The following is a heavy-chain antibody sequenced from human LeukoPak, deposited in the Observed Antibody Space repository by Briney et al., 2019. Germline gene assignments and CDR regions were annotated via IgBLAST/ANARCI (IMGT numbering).Heavy chain of an antibody. CDR1: GGSISSYY. D-gene: IGHD2-21*01. J-gene: IGHJ6*02. V-gene: IGHV4-4*07. CDR3: ARVTYPTYYYGMDV. Sequence: SETLSLTCTVSGGSISSYYWSWIRQPAGKGLEWIGRIYTSGSTNYNPSLKSRVTMSVDTSKNQFSLRLSSVTAADTAVYYCARVTYPTYYYGMDVWGQGTTVTVSS. CDR2: IYTSGST.